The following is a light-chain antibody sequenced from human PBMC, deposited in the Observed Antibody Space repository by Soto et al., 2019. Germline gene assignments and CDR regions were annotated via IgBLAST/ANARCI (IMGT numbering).Light chain of an antibody. V-gene: IGLV2-14*01. CDR3: SAYTARSTLV. J-gene: IGLJ3*02. CDR2: EVR. CDR1: MRDVGAYNL. Sequence: QSALTQPASVSGSAGQSITISCSGTMRDVGAYNLVSWYQQHPGTAPKLIIYEVRNRPSDISSRFSGSRSGNTASLTISGLQPEDEGDHYCSAYTARSTLVFGGGTKVTVL.